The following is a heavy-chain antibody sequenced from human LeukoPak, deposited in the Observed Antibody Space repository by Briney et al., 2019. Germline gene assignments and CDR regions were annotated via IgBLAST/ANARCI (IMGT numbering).Heavy chain of an antibody. CDR3: PRTYCSAGSCYFLFDC. CDR2: IDWDDDK. CDR1: GFSLSTSGMR. J-gene: IGHJ4*02. Sequence: SGPTLVKPTQTLTLTCAFSGFSLSTSGMRVSWIRQPPGKALEWLARIDWDDDKFYSTSLKTRLTISKDTSKDQVVLTLTNMDPVDTATYYCPRTYCSAGSCYFLFDCWGQGTLVTVSS. D-gene: IGHD2-15*01. V-gene: IGHV2-70*04.